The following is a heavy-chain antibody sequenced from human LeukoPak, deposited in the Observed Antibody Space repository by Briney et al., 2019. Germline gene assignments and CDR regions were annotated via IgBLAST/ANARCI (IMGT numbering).Heavy chain of an antibody. J-gene: IGHJ4*02. CDR2: IRSKANSYAT. Sequence: GGSLRLSCAASGFTFSGSAMHWVRQASGKGLEWVGRIRSKANSYATAYAASVKGRFTISRDDSKNTLYLQMNSLRAEDTAVYYCAKDDYYGSGSYYEPTPYFDYWGQGTLVTVSS. V-gene: IGHV3-73*01. D-gene: IGHD3-10*01. CDR1: GFTFSGSA. CDR3: AKDDYYGSGSYYEPTPYFDY.